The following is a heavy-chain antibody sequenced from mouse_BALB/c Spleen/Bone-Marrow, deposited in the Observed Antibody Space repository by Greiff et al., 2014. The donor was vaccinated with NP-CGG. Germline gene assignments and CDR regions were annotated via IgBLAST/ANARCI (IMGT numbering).Heavy chain of an antibody. J-gene: IGHJ1*01. CDR3: AREGGYYYGSSPYFDV. V-gene: IGHV1-20*02. D-gene: IGHD1-1*01. CDR2: INPYNGDT. Sequence: EVMLVESGPELVKPGASVKISCKASGYSFTGYFMNRVMQSHGKSLEWIGRINPYNGDTFYNQKFKGKATLTVDKSSSTAHMELRSLASEDSAVYYCAREGGYYYGSSPYFDVWGAGTTVTVSS. CDR1: GYSFTGYF.